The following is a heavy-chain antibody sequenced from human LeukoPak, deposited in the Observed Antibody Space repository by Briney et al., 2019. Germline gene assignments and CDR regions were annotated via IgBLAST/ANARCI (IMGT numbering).Heavy chain of an antibody. CDR2: IIPIFGTA. D-gene: IGHD3-9*01. Sequence: SVKVSCKASGGTFSSYAISWVRQAPGQGLEWMGGIIPIFGTANYAQKFQGRVTITTDESTSTAYMELSSLRSEDTAVYYCATLPDDILTGYYRRYNWFDPWGQGTLDTVSS. CDR1: GGTFSSYA. V-gene: IGHV1-69*05. J-gene: IGHJ5*02. CDR3: ATLPDDILTGYYRRYNWFDP.